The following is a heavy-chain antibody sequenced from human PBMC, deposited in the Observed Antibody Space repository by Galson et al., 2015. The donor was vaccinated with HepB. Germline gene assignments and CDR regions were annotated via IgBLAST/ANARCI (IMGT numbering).Heavy chain of an antibody. Sequence: SLRLSCAGSGFTFSSYTMHWVRQAPGKGLEWVSVVSYDGHNKHYADSVKGRFTISRDNSKNTLYLQMSSLRGDDTAVYYCARQYQSDFDYWGQGTLLTVSS. D-gene: IGHD4-11*01. J-gene: IGHJ4*02. CDR3: ARQYQSDFDY. CDR1: GFTFSSYT. V-gene: IGHV3-30-3*01. CDR2: VSYDGHNK.